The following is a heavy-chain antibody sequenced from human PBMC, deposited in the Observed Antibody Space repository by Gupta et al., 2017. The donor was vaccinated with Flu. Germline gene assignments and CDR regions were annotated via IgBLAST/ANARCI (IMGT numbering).Heavy chain of an antibody. CDR2: INWSGVTI. CDR3: AKGHKAHLNELHYVYMEA. CDR1: GFNLEYYA. D-gene: IGHD1-1*01. Sequence: CAASGFNLEYYAMHWVRQAPGKGLEWVSGINWSGVTIAYGDSVKGRVTFSRDNAKNSLYLQINRRKTEETALYYCAKGHKAHLNELHYVYMEAWGRGTTVSVS. J-gene: IGHJ6*03. V-gene: IGHV3-9*01.